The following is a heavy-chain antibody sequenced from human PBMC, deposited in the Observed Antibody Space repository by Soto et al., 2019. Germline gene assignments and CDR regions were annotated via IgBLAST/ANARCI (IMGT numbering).Heavy chain of an antibody. D-gene: IGHD1-7*01. CDR3: ARDGLGGTAFRGFCDY. V-gene: IGHV3-33*01. Sequence: QEHLVKSWGGVVQPGRSLRLSCAASGSIFSGYGMHWVRQAPGKGLEWVAVIWYEGSNKYYADSVKGRFTISRDNSKNMLYLQMDSLRVEDTAIYYCARDGLGGTAFRGFCDYWGQGTLVTVSS. CDR2: IWYEGSNK. CDR1: GSIFSGYG. J-gene: IGHJ4*02.